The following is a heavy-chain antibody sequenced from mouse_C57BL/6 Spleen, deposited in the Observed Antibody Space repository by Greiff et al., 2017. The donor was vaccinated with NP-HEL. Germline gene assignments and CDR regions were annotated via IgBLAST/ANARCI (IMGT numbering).Heavy chain of an antibody. CDR1: GFNIKDYY. CDR2: IDPEDGDT. Sequence: VQLKESGAELVRPGASVKLSCTASGFNIKDYYMHWVKQRPEQGLEWIGRIDPEDGDTEYAPKFQGKATMTADTSSNTAYLQLSSLTSEDTAVYYCTTAQATSLYYFDYWGQGTTLTVSS. J-gene: IGHJ2*01. V-gene: IGHV14-1*01. CDR3: TTAQATSLYYFDY. D-gene: IGHD3-2*02.